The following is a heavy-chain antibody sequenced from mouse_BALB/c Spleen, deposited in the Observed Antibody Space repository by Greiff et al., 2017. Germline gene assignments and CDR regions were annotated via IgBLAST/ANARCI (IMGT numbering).Heavy chain of an antibody. CDR1: GFTFSDYY. J-gene: IGHJ4*01. V-gene: IGHV5-4*02. CDR2: ISDGGSYT. Sequence: EVKLVESGGGLVKPGGSLKLSCAASGFTFSDYYMYWVRQTPEKRLEWVATISDGGSYTYYPDSVKGRFTISRDNAKNNLYLQMSSLKSEDTAMYYCARRDGNSYAMDYWGQGTSVTVSS. CDR3: ARRDGNSYAMDY. D-gene: IGHD2-1*01.